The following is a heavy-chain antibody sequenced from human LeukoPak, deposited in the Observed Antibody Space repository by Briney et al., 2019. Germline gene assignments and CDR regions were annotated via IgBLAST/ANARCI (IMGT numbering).Heavy chain of an antibody. CDR3: ARVRSAYCSSTSCPFVY. J-gene: IGHJ4*02. D-gene: IGHD2-2*01. CDR2: IIPIFGTA. CDR1: GGTFSSYA. V-gene: IGHV1-69*05. Sequence: SVKVSCKASGGTFSSYAISWVRQAPGQGLEWMGGIIPIFGTANYAQKFQGRVTITTDESTSTAYMELSSLRSEDTAVYYCARVRSAYCSSTSCPFVYWGQGTLVTVSS.